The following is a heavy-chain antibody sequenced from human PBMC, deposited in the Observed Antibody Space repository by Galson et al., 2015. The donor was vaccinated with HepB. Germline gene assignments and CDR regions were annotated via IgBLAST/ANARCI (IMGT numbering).Heavy chain of an antibody. V-gene: IGHV3-30*04. CDR3: ARDTLEDYQSPGGQQLPFQH. CDR2: ISYDGSNK. CDR1: GFTFSSYA. Sequence: SLRLSCAASGFTFSSYAMHWVRQAPGKGLEWVAVISYDGSNKYYADSVKGRFTISRDNAKNSLYLQMNSLRAEDTAVYYCARDTLEDYQSPGGQQLPFQHWGQGTLVTVSS. D-gene: IGHD6-13*01. J-gene: IGHJ1*01.